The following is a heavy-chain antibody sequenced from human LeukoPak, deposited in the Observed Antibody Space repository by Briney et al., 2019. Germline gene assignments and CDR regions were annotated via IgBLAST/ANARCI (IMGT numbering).Heavy chain of an antibody. V-gene: IGHV1-2*02. D-gene: IGHD3-3*01. CDR2: INPNSGGT. CDR1: GYTFTGYY. CDR3: AREGSYDFWSGYLPFAGYASTSNFDY. J-gene: IGHJ4*02. Sequence: PEASVKVSCKASGYTFTGYYMHWVRQAPGQGLEWMGWINPNSGGTNYAQKFQGRVTMTRDTSISTAYMELSRLRSDDTAVYYCAREGSYDFWSGYLPFAGYASTSNFDYWGQGTLVTVSS.